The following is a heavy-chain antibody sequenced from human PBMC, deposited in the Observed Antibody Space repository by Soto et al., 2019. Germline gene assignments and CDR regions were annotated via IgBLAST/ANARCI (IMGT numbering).Heavy chain of an antibody. CDR1: GGSISSYY. D-gene: IGHD6-13*01. CDR3: ARVGRGAAAGFDS. Sequence: KPSETLSLTCTVSGGSISSYYWSWIRQPPGKGLEWIGYIYYSGSTNYNPSLKSRVTISVDTSKNQFSLKLTSVTAADTAVFYCARVGRGAAAGFDSWGQGTLVTVSS. J-gene: IGHJ4*02. V-gene: IGHV4-59*01. CDR2: IYYSGST.